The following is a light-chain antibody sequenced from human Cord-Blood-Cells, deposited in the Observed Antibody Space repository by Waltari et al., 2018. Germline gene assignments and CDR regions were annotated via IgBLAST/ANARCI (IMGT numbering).Light chain of an antibody. V-gene: IGKV1-5*01. CDR1: QSSSSW. J-gene: IGKJ1*01. Sequence: DIQMTQSPSTLSASVGDRVTITCRASQSSSSWLAWYQQKPGKAPKLLIYDASSLESGVPSRCSGSGSGTEFTLTISSLQPDDFATYYCQQYNSWPTFGQGTKVEIK. CDR3: QQYNSWPT. CDR2: DAS.